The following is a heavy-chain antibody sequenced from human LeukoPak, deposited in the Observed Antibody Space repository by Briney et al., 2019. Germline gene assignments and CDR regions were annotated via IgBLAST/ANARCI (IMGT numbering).Heavy chain of an antibody. CDR3: ARVKNLGGWNWFDP. CDR2: INHSGST. V-gene: IGHV4-34*01. CDR1: GGSFSGYY. D-gene: IGHD2-15*01. J-gene: IGHJ5*02. Sequence: KPSETLSLTCAVYGGSFSGYYWSWIRQPPGKGLEWIGEINHSGSTNYNPSLKSRVTISVDTSKNQFSLKLSSVTAADTAVYYCARVKNLGGWNWFDPWGQGTLVTVSS.